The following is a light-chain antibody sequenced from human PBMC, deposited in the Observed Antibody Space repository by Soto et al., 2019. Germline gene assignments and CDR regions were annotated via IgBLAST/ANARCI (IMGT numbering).Light chain of an antibody. Sequence: DIQMTQSPSSLSASVGDRVTITCRASQDISNHLAWFQQKPGKAPKSLIYGASSLQSGVPSKFSGSGSRTDFTLTITSLQPEDFATSYCQQYDSYPRTFGQGTKLEIK. J-gene: IGKJ2*01. CDR1: QDISNH. CDR2: GAS. V-gene: IGKV1-16*02. CDR3: QQYDSYPRT.